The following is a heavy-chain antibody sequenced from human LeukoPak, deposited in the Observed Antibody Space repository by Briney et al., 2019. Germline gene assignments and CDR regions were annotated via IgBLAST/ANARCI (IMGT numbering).Heavy chain of an antibody. J-gene: IGHJ3*02. Sequence: GGSLRLSCAASGFTFSSYEMNWVRQAPGKGLEWVSYISSSGSTIYYADSVKGRFTISRDNAKNSLYLQMNSLRAEDTAVYYCAQITKIVVAPGDAFDIWGQGTMVTVSS. CDR3: AQITKIVVAPGDAFDI. CDR1: GFTFSSYE. V-gene: IGHV3-48*03. CDR2: ISSSGSTI. D-gene: IGHD3-22*01.